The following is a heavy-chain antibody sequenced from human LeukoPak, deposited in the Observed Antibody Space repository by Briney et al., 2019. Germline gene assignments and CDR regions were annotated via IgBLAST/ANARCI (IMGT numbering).Heavy chain of an antibody. J-gene: IGHJ4*02. V-gene: IGHV1-46*01. D-gene: IGHD6-25*01. CDR2: INPRGGST. CDR3: ARVGITAATADY. CDR1: GYTFTSRT. Sequence: ASVKVSCKASGYTFTSRTINWVRQAPGQGPEWMGIINPRGGSTDYAQKFQGRVTVTSDTSTSTVYMELNSLRSEDTAVYFCARVGITAATADYWGQGTLVTVSS.